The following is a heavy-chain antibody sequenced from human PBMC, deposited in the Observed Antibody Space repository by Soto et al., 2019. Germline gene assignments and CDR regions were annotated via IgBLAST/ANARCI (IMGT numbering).Heavy chain of an antibody. J-gene: IGHJ4*02. Sequence: QLQLQESGPGLVQPSETLSLTCTVSGGSLTSSNYYWGWIRQPPGKGLEWIGSIYYGGNTYYNPSLKSRVTIFVDTSKTQFSLKLKSATAADTAVYYCARQGSSWPNYSDSWGQGTLVTVSS. V-gene: IGHV4-39*01. CDR3: ARQGSSWPNYSDS. CDR1: GGSLTSSNYY. CDR2: IYYGGNT. D-gene: IGHD6-13*01.